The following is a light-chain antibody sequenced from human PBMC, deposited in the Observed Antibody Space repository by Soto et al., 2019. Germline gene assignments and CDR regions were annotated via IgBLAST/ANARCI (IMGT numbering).Light chain of an antibody. V-gene: IGKV1-33*01. J-gene: IGKJ4*01. CDR1: QDISNY. CDR3: QQYDNLPGT. CDR2: DAS. Sequence: DILMTQSPSSLSASVGDRVTITCQASQDISNYLNWYQQKPGKAPKLLIYDASNLETGIPSRFSGSGSGTDFTFTISSLQPEDIATYYCQQYDNLPGTFGGGTKVEIK.